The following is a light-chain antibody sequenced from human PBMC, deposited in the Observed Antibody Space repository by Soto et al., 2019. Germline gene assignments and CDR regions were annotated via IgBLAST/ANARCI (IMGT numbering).Light chain of an antibody. CDR2: DAS. J-gene: IGKJ1*01. CDR3: QQCNNWPKT. Sequence: EIVMTQSPDTLSVSPGETATLSCRASQSVGSNLAWYQQKPGQAPRLLISDASTRAAGLPARFSGSGSGTEFTLTISSLQSEDLAVYYCQQCNNWPKTFGQGTKVEIK. V-gene: IGKV3-15*01. CDR1: QSVGSN.